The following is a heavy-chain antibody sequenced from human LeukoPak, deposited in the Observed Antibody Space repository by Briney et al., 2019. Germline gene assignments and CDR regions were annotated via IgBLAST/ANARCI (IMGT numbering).Heavy chain of an antibody. Sequence: ASVKVSCKASGYTFTSYDINWVRQATGQGLEWMGWMNPNSGNTGYAQKFQGRVTMTRNTSISTAYMELSSLRSEDTAVYYCASQYYYGSGSYYNFHYYMDVWGKGTTVTISS. CDR3: ASQYYYGSGSYYNFHYYMDV. CDR2: MNPNSGNT. V-gene: IGHV1-8*01. CDR1: GYTFTSYD. D-gene: IGHD3-10*01. J-gene: IGHJ6*03.